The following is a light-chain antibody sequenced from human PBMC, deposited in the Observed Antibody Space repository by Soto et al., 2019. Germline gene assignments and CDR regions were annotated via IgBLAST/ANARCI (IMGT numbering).Light chain of an antibody. Sequence: EIVLTQSPATLSLSPGERATLSCRASQTVSFYLAWYQQKPGQAPRRLISDASNRATGTPARFSGSGSGTDFTLTISSLEPEDFAVYYCQQRSNWPPFTCGPGTKVDIQ. CDR3: QQRSNWPPFT. CDR2: DAS. V-gene: IGKV3-11*01. J-gene: IGKJ3*01. CDR1: QTVSFY.